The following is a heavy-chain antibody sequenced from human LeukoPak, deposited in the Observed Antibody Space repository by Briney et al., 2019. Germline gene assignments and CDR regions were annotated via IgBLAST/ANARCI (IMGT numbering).Heavy chain of an antibody. V-gene: IGHV4-59*08. J-gene: IGHJ1*01. D-gene: IGHD2-21*02. CDR3: ARHWSCGGDCYKRERPAEYFQH. CDR1: GGSISSYY. CDR2: IYYSGRT. Sequence: PSETLSLTCTVSGGSISSYYWSWIRQPPGKGLEWIGYIYYSGRTNYNPSLKSRVTLSVDTSKNQFSLRLSSVTAADTAVYYCARHWSCGGDCYKRERPAEYFQHWGQGTLVTVSS.